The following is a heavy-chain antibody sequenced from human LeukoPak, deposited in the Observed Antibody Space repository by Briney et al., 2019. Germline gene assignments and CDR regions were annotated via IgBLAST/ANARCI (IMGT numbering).Heavy chain of an antibody. Sequence: GESLKISCKGSGYRFTNYWIAWVRQMPGKGLEWMGIIWPDDSDTRYSPSFQGQVTISADKSVSIAYLQWSNLKASDTAMYYCARGLGYCSRSTCNVFAYWGQGTLVTVSS. CDR3: ARGLGYCSRSTCNVFAY. V-gene: IGHV5-51*01. CDR1: GYRFTNYW. CDR2: IWPDDSDT. J-gene: IGHJ4*02. D-gene: IGHD2-2*03.